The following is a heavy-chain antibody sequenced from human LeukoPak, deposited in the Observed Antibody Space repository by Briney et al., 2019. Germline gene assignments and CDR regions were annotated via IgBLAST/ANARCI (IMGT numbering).Heavy chain of an antibody. V-gene: IGHV4-59*01. Sequence: SETLSLTCTVSGGSISSYYWSWIRQPPGKGLEWIGYIYYSGSTNYNPSLKSRVTISVDTSKNQFSLKLSSVAAADTAVYYCAAFSGLYDFWSGYYPWGQGTLVTVSS. D-gene: IGHD3-3*01. CDR2: IYYSGST. J-gene: IGHJ5*02. CDR3: AAFSGLYDFWSGYYP. CDR1: GGSISSYY.